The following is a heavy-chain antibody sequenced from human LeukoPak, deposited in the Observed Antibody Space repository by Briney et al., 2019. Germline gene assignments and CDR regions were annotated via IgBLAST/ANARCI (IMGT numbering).Heavy chain of an antibody. CDR2: IRYDGSNK. D-gene: IGHD3-3*01. Sequence: GGSLRLSCAASGFTFSSYGMHWVRQAPGKGLEWVAFIRYDGSNKYYADSVKGRFTISRDNSKNTLYLQMNSLRAEDTAVYYCARVSGGRDFWSGYYIGYYFDYWGQGTLVTVSS. V-gene: IGHV3-30*02. J-gene: IGHJ4*02. CDR3: ARVSGGRDFWSGYYIGYYFDY. CDR1: GFTFSSYG.